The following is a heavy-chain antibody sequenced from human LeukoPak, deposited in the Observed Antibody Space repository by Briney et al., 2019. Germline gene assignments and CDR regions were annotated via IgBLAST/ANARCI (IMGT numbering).Heavy chain of an antibody. CDR1: GFTFSDSG. CDR2: IWYDGSNQ. D-gene: IGHD5-18*01. CDR3: ARGGNLYIYGYVDY. V-gene: IGHV3-33*01. J-gene: IGHJ4*02. Sequence: GGSLRLSCEASGFTFSDSGMHWVRQTPGKGLEWVAVIWYDGSNQHYADSVKGRFTISRDNSKSMMYLQVNSLRADDTAVYYCARGGNLYIYGYVDYWGQGTLVTVSS.